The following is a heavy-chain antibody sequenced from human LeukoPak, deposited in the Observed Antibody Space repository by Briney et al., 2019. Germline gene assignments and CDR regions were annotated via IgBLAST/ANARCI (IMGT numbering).Heavy chain of an antibody. Sequence: ASVKVSCKASGYTFTSYGISWVRQAAGQGLEWMGWMNPDSGNTDFAQKFQGRVTMTRNTSISTAYMELSSLTSEDTAVYYCAVHLPGDYLDPWGQGTLVTVSS. D-gene: IGHD4-17*01. V-gene: IGHV1-8*02. CDR2: MNPDSGNT. J-gene: IGHJ5*02. CDR3: AVHLPGDYLDP. CDR1: GYTFTSYG.